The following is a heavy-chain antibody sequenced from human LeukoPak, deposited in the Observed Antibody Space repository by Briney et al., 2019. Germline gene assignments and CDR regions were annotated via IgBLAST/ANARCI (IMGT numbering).Heavy chain of an antibody. CDR2: ISGSGSTI. CDR1: GFPFSGYE. CDR3: AKDVGGSHRGSDY. V-gene: IGHV3-48*03. J-gene: IGHJ4*02. Sequence: GGSLRLSCAASGFPFSGYEMNWVRQAPGKGLEWTSYISGSGSTINYADSVKGRFSISRDNSKNTLYLQMNSLRAEDTAVYYCAKDVGGSHRGSDYWGQGTLVTVSS. D-gene: IGHD1-26*01.